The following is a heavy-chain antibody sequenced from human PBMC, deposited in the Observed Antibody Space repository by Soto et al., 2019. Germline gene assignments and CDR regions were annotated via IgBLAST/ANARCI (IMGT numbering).Heavy chain of an antibody. CDR2: IYYSGST. CDR3: ARVRPGRIVGTYSYYYMDV. CDR1: GGSISSYY. Sequence: SETLSLTCTVSGGSISSYYWSWIRQPPGKGLEWIGYIYYSGSTNYNPSLKSRVTISVDTSKNQFSLKMSSVTAADTAVYYCARVRPGRIVGTYSYYYMDVWGKGTTVTVSS. D-gene: IGHD1-26*01. V-gene: IGHV4-59*01. J-gene: IGHJ6*03.